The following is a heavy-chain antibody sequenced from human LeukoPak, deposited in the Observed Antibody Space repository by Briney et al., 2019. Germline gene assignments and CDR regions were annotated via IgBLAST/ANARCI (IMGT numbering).Heavy chain of an antibody. D-gene: IGHD6-19*01. CDR3: AKDSYSSGWHGGGFDY. J-gene: IGHJ4*02. CDR2: IYSGGST. CDR1: GFTVSTNY. V-gene: IGHV3-53*05. Sequence: GGSLRLSCAASGFTVSTNYMTWVRQAPGKGLEWVSVIYSGGSTYYADSVKGRFTISRDNSKNSLYLQMNSLRAEDTALYYCAKDSYSSGWHGGGFDYWGQGTLVTVSS.